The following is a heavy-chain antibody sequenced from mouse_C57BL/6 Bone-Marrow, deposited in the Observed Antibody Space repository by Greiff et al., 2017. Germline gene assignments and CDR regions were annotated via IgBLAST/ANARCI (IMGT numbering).Heavy chain of an antibody. CDR2: IHPNSGST. CDR3: ARSAITTASPYYAMDY. Sequence: VQLQQPGAELVKPGASVKLSCKASGYTFTSYWMHWVKQRPGQGLEWIGMIHPNSGSTNYNEKFKSKATLTVDKSSSTAYMQLSSLTSEDSAVYYCARSAITTASPYYAMDYWGQGTSVTVSS. CDR1: GYTFTSYW. J-gene: IGHJ4*01. D-gene: IGHD1-2*01. V-gene: IGHV1-64*01.